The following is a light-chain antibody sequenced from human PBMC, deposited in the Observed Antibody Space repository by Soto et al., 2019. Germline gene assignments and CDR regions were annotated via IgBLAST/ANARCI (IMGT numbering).Light chain of an antibody. CDR1: QSISSL. CDR2: KAS. J-gene: IGKJ1*01. CDR3: QQYHSYWT. Sequence: DIHMTHSPSSLSSSLVDRVTVTCRASQSISSLLALYQQKPGEAPKLLIYKASSLESGVPSRFSGSGSGTEFTLPISSLQPDDFSTYYCQQYHSYWTFGQGTKVDIK. V-gene: IGKV1-5*03.